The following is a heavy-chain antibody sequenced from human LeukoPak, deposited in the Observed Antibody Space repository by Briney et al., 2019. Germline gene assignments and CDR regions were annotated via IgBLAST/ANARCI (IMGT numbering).Heavy chain of an antibody. Sequence: GGSLRLSCAASGFTFSSYGMHWVRQAPGKGLEWVAVISYDGSNKYYADSVKGRFTISRDNSKDTLYLQMSSVRVDDTAVYYCARDRGRYYDSRGFYWGYYFDSWGQGILVTVSS. V-gene: IGHV3-30*03. CDR1: GFTFSSYG. D-gene: IGHD3-22*01. J-gene: IGHJ4*02. CDR2: ISYDGSNK. CDR3: ARDRGRYYDSRGFYWGYYFDS.